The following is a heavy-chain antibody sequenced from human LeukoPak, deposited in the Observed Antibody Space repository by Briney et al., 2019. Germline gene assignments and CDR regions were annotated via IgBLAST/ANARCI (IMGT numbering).Heavy chain of an antibody. Sequence: PSETLSLTCTVSGGSISSSSYYWDWIRQPPGKGLEWIGSIYYSGSTYYNPSLKSRVTISVDTSKNQFSLKLSSVTAADTAVYYCASGGNVRYYYYYMDVWGKGTTVTVSS. V-gene: IGHV4-39*01. CDR3: ASGGNVRYYYYYMDV. CDR2: IYYSGST. D-gene: IGHD4-23*01. CDR1: GGSISSSSYY. J-gene: IGHJ6*03.